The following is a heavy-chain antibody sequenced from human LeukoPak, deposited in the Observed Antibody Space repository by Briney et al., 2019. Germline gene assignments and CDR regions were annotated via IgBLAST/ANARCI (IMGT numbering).Heavy chain of an antibody. CDR2: IIPIFGTA. V-gene: IGHV1-69*01. Sequence: GSSVKVSCKASGGTFSSYAISWVRQAPGQGLEWMGGIIPIFGTANYAQKFQGRVTITADESTSTAYMQLSSLRSEDTAVYLCARDGSSSWYSALDIWGQGTMVTVSS. J-gene: IGHJ3*02. D-gene: IGHD6-13*01. CDR1: GGTFSSYA. CDR3: ARDGSSSWYSALDI.